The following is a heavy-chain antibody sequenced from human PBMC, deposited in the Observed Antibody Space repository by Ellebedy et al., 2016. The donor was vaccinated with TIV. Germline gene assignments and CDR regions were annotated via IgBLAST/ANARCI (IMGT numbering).Heavy chain of an antibody. J-gene: IGHJ6*02. CDR3: VKGGSGSYHYYYGMDV. CDR2: ISSNGGST. CDR1: GFTFSSYA. D-gene: IGHD3-10*01. Sequence: PGGSLRLFCSASGFTFSSYAMHWVRQAPGKGLEYVSAISSNGGSTYYADSVKGRFTISRDNSKNTLYLQMSSLRAEETAVYYCVKGGSGSYHYYYGMDVWGQGTTVTVSS. V-gene: IGHV3-64D*06.